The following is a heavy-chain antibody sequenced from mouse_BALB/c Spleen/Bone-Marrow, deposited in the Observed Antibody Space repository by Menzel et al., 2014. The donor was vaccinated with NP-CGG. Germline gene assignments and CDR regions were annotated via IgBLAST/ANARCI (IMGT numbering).Heavy chain of an antibody. CDR3: ARLHSYGNLFV. V-gene: IGHV4-1*02. J-gene: IGHJ1*01. CDR2: INPESSTI. Sequence: VQLQQSGGGLVQPGGSLKLSCAASGFDFSSYWMSWVRQAPGKGLEWIGEINPESSTINYTPSLKDKFIISRDNAKNTLYLQMSKVRSEDTALYYCARLHSYGNLFVWCAGTTVTVSS. D-gene: IGHD1-1*01. CDR1: GFDFSSYW.